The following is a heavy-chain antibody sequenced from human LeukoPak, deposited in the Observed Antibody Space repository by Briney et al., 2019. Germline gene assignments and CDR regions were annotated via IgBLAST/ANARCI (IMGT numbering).Heavy chain of an antibody. Sequence: SQTLSLTCTVSGGSISSGDYYWSWIRQPPGKGLEWIGYIYYSGSTYYNPSLKSRVTISVDTSKNQFSLKLSSVTAADTAVYYCARASIAAAGSGGYYYYGMDVWGQGTTVTVSS. CDR3: ARASIAAAGSGGYYYYGMDV. CDR1: GGSISSGDYY. V-gene: IGHV4-30-4*01. D-gene: IGHD6-13*01. J-gene: IGHJ6*02. CDR2: IYYSGST.